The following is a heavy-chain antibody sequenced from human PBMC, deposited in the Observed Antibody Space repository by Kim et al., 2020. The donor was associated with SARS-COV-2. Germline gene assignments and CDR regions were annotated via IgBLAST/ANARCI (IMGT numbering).Heavy chain of an antibody. Sequence: SETLSLTCAVYGGSFSGYYWSWIRQPPGKGLEWIGEINHSGSTNYNPSLKSRVTISVDTSKNQFSLKLSSVTAADTAVYYCARDEREENYYYYGMDVWGQGTTVTVSS. CDR2: INHSGST. J-gene: IGHJ6*02. CDR3: ARDEREENYYYYGMDV. D-gene: IGHD1-1*01. V-gene: IGHV4-34*01. CDR1: GGSFSGYY.